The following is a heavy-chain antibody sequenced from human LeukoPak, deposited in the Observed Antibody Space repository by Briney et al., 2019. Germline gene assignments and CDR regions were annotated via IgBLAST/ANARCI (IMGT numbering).Heavy chain of an antibody. CDR2: IKQDGSDK. J-gene: IGHJ4*02. CDR3: ARVLPVASRDY. Sequence: GGSLRLSCAASGFTFSTYWMSWVRQAPGRGLEWVANIKQDGSDKFYVDSVKGRFTISRDNAKNSMYLQTNSLRAEDTAVYYCARVLPVASRDYWGQGTLVTVSS. V-gene: IGHV3-7*01. D-gene: IGHD2-2*01. CDR1: GFTFSTYW.